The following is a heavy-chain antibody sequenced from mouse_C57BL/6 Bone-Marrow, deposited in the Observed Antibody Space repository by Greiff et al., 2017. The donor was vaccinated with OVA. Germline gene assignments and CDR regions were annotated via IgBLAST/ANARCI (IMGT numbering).Heavy chain of an antibody. J-gene: IGHJ1*03. CDR2: IYPGDGDT. Sequence: QVQLQQSGPELVKPGASVKISCKASGYAFSSSWMNWVKQRPGKGLEWIGRIYPGDGDTNYNGKFKGKATLTADKSSSTAYMQLSSLTSEDSAVYFCARETYYYGSSYGYFDVWGTGTTVTVSS. CDR1: GYAFSSSW. D-gene: IGHD1-1*01. V-gene: IGHV1-82*01. CDR3: ARETYYYGSSYGYFDV.